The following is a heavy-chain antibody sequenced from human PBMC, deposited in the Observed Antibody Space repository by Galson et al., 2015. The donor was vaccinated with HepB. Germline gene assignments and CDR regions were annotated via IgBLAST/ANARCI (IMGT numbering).Heavy chain of an antibody. CDR2: INPDIGDT. V-gene: IGHV1-2*02. CDR1: GYTFTGYY. J-gene: IGHJ3*02. Sequence: SVKVSCKASGYTFTGYYLHWVRQAPGQGLEWMGGINPDIGDTTSAQNFRGRVTMTRDTSFTTAYMELSRLTSDDTAVYYCATEARGSSGWYKSFDIWGQGTMVTVSA. D-gene: IGHD6-19*01. CDR3: ATEARGSSGWYKSFDI.